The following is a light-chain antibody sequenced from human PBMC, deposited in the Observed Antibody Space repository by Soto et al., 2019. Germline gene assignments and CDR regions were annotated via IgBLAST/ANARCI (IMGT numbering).Light chain of an antibody. V-gene: IGKV1-12*01. CDR2: GAS. CDR3: QQTSAFPRT. Sequence: DIQMTQSPSSVSASVGDRLTITCRASRDISNSLAWYQQTPGKAPKLLLRGASSLHRGVPSRFSGGGAGTEFTLTISSLQPEDFETYYCQQTSAFPRTFGQGTKVDIX. CDR1: RDISNS. J-gene: IGKJ2*01.